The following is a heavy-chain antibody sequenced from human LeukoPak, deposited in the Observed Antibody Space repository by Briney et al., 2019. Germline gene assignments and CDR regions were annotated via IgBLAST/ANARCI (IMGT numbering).Heavy chain of an antibody. CDR3: AREVGNYGSGSYDFDY. V-gene: IGHV1-69*13. Sequence: SVKVSCKASGGTFSSYAISWVRQAPGQGLEWMGGIIPIFGTANYAQKFQGRVTITADESTSTAYMELSSLRSEDTAVYYCAREVGNYGSGSYDFDYWGQGTLVTVSS. CDR1: GGTFSSYA. D-gene: IGHD3-10*01. J-gene: IGHJ4*02. CDR2: IIPIFGTA.